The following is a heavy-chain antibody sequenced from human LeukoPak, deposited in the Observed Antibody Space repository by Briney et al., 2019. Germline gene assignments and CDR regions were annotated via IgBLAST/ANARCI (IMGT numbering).Heavy chain of an antibody. V-gene: IGHV4-39*07. CDR1: GGSISSSSYY. CDR3: ARDAAVKIDY. CDR2: INHSGST. D-gene: IGHD6-13*01. Sequence: SETLSLTCTVSGGSISSSSYYWSWIRQPPGKGLEWIGEINHSGSTNYNPSLKSRVTISVDTSKNQFSLKLSSVTAADTAVYYCARDAAVKIDYWGQGTLVTVSS. J-gene: IGHJ4*02.